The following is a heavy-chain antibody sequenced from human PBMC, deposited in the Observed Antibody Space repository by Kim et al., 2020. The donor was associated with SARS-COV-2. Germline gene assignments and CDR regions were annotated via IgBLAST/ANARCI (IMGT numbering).Heavy chain of an antibody. Sequence: GGSLRLSCSASGFTFSSYAMHWVRQAPGKGLEYVSAISSNGGSTYYADSVKGRFTISRDNSKNTLYLQMSSLRAEDTAVYYCVKGGIKGYVWGSYRYTGILDYWGQGTLVTVSS. V-gene: IGHV3-64D*09. CDR1: GFTFSSYA. CDR2: ISSNGGST. J-gene: IGHJ4*02. CDR3: VKGGIKGYVWGSYRYTGILDY. D-gene: IGHD3-16*02.